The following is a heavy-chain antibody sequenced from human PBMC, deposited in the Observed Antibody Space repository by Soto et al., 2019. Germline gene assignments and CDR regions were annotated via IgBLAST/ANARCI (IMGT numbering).Heavy chain of an antibody. CDR2: IWYDGSNK. Sequence: GGSLRLSCAASGFTFSSYGMHWVRQAPGKGLEWVAVIWYDGSNKYYADSVKGRFTISRDNSKNTLYLQMNSLRAEDTAVYYCVRGNVVVVAASSSSPLDYWGQGTLVTVSS. V-gene: IGHV3-33*01. J-gene: IGHJ4*02. CDR3: VRGNVVVVAASSSSPLDY. CDR1: GFTFSSYG. D-gene: IGHD2-15*01.